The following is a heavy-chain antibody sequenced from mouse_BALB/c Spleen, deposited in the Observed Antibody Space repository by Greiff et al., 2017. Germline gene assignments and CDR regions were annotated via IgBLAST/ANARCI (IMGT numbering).Heavy chain of an antibody. CDR3: TRFTTAGYFDV. J-gene: IGHJ1*01. CDR2: IYPSDSYT. Sequence: VQLQQPGAELVRPGASVKLSCKASGYTFTSYWINWVKQRPGQGLEWIGNIYPSDSYTNYNQKFKDKATLTVDKSSSTAYMQLSSPTSEDSAVYYFTRFTTAGYFDVWGAGTTVTVSS. CDR1: GYTFTSYW. V-gene: IGHV1-69*02. D-gene: IGHD1-2*01.